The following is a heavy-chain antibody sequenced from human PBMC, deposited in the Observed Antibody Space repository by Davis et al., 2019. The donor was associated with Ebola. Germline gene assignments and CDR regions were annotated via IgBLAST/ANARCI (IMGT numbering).Heavy chain of an antibody. CDR3: AKGTIPSSGA. CDR2: ISSSSSYI. Sequence: GESLKISCAASGFTFNQYAMTWVRQAPGEGLEWVSSISSSSSYIYYADSVKGRFTISRDNAKNSLYLQMNSLRAEDTAVYYCAKGTIPSSGAWGQGTLVTVSS. J-gene: IGHJ5*02. D-gene: IGHD3-3*01. CDR1: GFTFNQYA. V-gene: IGHV3-21*01.